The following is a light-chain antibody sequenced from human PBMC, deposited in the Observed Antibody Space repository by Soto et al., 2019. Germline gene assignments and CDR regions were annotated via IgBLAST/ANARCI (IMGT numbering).Light chain of an antibody. CDR1: QSVSSN. Sequence: EIVMTQSPATLSVSPGERATLSCRASQSVSSNLAWYQQKPGQAPRLLIYGASTRATGIQARFSGSGSGTEFTLTIRSLQSEDFAVYYCQQYNNWPPYTFGQGTKLEIK. J-gene: IGKJ2*01. CDR3: QQYNNWPPYT. CDR2: GAS. V-gene: IGKV3-15*01.